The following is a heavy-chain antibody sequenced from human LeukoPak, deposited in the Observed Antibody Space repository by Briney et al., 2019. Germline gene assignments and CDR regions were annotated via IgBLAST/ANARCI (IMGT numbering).Heavy chain of an antibody. J-gene: IGHJ4*02. D-gene: IGHD4-23*01. V-gene: IGHV3-53*01. Sequence: GGSLRLSCAASEFSVGSNYMSWVRQAPGKGLEWVSLIYSGGTTYYADSVKGRFTISRDNSKNTLYLQMNSLRAEDTAVYYCARRAGGYSHPYDYWGQGILVTVSS. CDR3: ARRAGGYSHPYDY. CDR2: IYSGGTT. CDR1: EFSVGSNY.